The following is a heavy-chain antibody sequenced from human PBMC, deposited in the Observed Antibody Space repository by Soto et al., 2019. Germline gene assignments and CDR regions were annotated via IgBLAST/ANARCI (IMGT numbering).Heavy chain of an antibody. CDR3: ARENYYKMDV. Sequence: QEQLVESGGGLVKPGGSLRLSCAASGFSLSDYYMNWIRQSPGKGLEWISSITRNFNTNYAGSAKGRFTISRDRATNSLYLQMSGLRGEDTAVYYCARENYYKMDVWGQGTTVTVSS. V-gene: IGHV3-11*05. CDR2: ITRNFNT. CDR1: GFSLSDYY. J-gene: IGHJ6*02.